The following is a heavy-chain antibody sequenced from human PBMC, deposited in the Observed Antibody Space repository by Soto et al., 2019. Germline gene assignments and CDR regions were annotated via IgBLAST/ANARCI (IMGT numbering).Heavy chain of an antibody. CDR2: IWYDGSHK. V-gene: IGHV3-33*06. J-gene: IGHJ5*02. CDR3: VKSSDGGSRGGGDL. D-gene: IGHD6-13*01. Sequence: QVQLVESGGGVVEPGGALRLSCAASGFTFRNHGMHWVRQAPGKGLEWLTVIWYDGSHKYYADSVKGRFTTSRDNSENTLLLEMNSLRAEDTEVYYCVKSSDGGSRGGGDLWGQGTLVTVSS. CDR1: GFTFRNHG.